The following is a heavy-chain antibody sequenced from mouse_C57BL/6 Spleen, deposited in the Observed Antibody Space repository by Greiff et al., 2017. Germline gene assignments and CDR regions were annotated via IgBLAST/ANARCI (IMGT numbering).Heavy chain of an antibody. D-gene: IGHD1-1*01. CDR3: ARHPSYYYGSSWYFDV. J-gene: IGHJ1*03. CDR1: GFTFSSYT. V-gene: IGHV5-9*01. CDR2: ISGGGGNT. Sequence: EVMLVESGGGLVKPGGSLKLSCAASGFTFSSYTMSWVRQTPEKRLEWVATISGGGGNTYYPDSVKGRFTISRDNAKNTLYLQMSSLRSEDTALYYCARHPSYYYGSSWYFDVWGTGTTVTVSS.